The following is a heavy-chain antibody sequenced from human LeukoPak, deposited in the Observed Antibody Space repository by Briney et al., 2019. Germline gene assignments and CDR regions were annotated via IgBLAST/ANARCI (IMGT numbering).Heavy chain of an antibody. V-gene: IGHV1-2*02. CDR1: GYTFTGYY. D-gene: IGHD6-19*01. CDR3: ARLSSGPRLDYYYGMDA. CDR2: INPNSGGT. Sequence: ASVKVSCKASGYTFTGYYMHWVRQAPGQGLEWMGWINPNSGGTNYAQKFQGRVTMTRDTSISTAYMELSRLRSDDTAVYYCARLSSGPRLDYYYGMDAWGQGTTVTVSS. J-gene: IGHJ6*02.